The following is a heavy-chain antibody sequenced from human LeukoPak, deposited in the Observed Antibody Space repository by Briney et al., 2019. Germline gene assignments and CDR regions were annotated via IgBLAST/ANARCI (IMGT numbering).Heavy chain of an antibody. V-gene: IGHV3-30*02. J-gene: IGHJ3*02. CDR2: IRYDGSDT. CDR3: AKVPSSSRYDASDI. CDR1: GFTFSTYG. D-gene: IGHD6-13*01. Sequence: PGGSLRLSCAASGFTFSTYGMHWVRQAPGKGLEGVAFIRYDGSDTYYADSVKGRFTISRDNSKNTLYLQMNSLRAEDTGVYYCAKVPSSSRYDASDIWGQGTMVTVSS.